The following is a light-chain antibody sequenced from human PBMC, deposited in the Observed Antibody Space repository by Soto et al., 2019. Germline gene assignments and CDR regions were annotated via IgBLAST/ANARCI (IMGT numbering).Light chain of an antibody. CDR1: TNY. CDR2: DVN. V-gene: IGLV2-11*01. CDR3: CSFAGSYTSYV. J-gene: IGLJ1*01. Sequence: QSVLTQPRSVSGSPGQSVTISCTGTTNYVSWYQQHPGKAPRVMIYDVNKRPSGVPDRFSGSKSGNTASLTISGLQAEDEADYYCCSFAGSYTSYVFATGTKSPS.